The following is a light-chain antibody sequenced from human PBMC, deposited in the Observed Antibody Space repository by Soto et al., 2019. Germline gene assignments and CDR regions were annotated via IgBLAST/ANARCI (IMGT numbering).Light chain of an antibody. J-gene: IGKJ1*01. Sequence: DIPMTQSPSTLSASVGDRVTITCRASQSISLWLAWYQQKPGKAPKFLIYDASSLESGVPSRFSGSGSGTEFTLTIGSLQPDDFATYYCQQYNNYPWTFGQGTKVEIK. CDR1: QSISLW. CDR3: QQYNNYPWT. CDR2: DAS. V-gene: IGKV1-5*01.